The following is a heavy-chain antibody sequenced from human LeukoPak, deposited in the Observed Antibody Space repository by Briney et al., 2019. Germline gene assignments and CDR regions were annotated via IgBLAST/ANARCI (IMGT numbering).Heavy chain of an antibody. Sequence: GGSLRLSCVGSGFTFSSYHMNWVRQAPGKGLEWVSYISSSSSTIYYADSVKGRFTISRDNAKNSLYLQTNSLRAEDTAVYYCARAQYYSDSTGYYYLHYWGQGTLVTVSS. CDR3: ARAQYYSDSTGYYYLHY. V-gene: IGHV3-48*01. CDR1: GFTFSSYH. D-gene: IGHD3-22*01. J-gene: IGHJ4*02. CDR2: ISSSSSTI.